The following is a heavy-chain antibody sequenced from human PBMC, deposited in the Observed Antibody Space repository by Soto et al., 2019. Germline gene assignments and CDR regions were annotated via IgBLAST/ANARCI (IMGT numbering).Heavy chain of an antibody. Sequence: QVQLVESGGGVVQPGRSLRLSCAASGFTFSSYGMHWVRQAPGKGLEWVAVIWYDGSNKYYADSVKGRFTISRDAPKNTLSLQMDGLRAEDTAVYYCARDIYISSYYHYYSMDVWGQGTTVTVSS. V-gene: IGHV3-33*01. CDR3: ARDIYISSYYHYYSMDV. CDR2: IWYDGSNK. D-gene: IGHD2-2*02. J-gene: IGHJ6*02. CDR1: GFTFSSYG.